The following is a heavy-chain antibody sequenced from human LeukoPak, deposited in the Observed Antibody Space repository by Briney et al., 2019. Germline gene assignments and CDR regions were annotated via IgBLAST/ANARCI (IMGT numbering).Heavy chain of an antibody. CDR2: ISGSGGST. Sequence: PGGSLRVSCAAYGFTFSSYAMSWVRQAPGKGLEWVSAISGSGGSTYYAGSVKGRFTISRDNSKNTLYLQKNSRTAEDTAVYYCAKDRITMIAHDAVDIWGQGTMVTVSS. J-gene: IGHJ3*02. CDR1: GFTFSSYA. V-gene: IGHV3-23*01. CDR3: AKDRITMIAHDAVDI. D-gene: IGHD3-22*01.